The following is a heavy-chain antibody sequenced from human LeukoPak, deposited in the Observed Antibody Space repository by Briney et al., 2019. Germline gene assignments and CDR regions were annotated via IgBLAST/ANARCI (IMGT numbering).Heavy chain of an antibody. CDR1: GGSINNYY. Sequence: SETLSLTCTVSGGSINNYYWSWIRQPAGKGLEWIGRIYTRGSTNYNTSLKSRVTMSVDTSKNQFSLKRSSVTAADTAVYYCARGRYCSADICSGGDAFDIWGQGTMVSVSS. D-gene: IGHD2-15*01. V-gene: IGHV4-4*07. J-gene: IGHJ3*02. CDR3: ARGRYCSADICSGGDAFDI. CDR2: IYTRGST.